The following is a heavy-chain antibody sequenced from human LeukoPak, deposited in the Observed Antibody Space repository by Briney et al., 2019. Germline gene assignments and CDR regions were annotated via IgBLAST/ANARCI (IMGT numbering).Heavy chain of an antibody. J-gene: IGHJ3*02. Sequence: SETLSLTCAVYGGSFSGYYWSWIRQPPGKGLEWIGEINHSGSTNYNPSLKSRVTISAGTSKNQFSLKLSSVTAADTAVYYCARGHPFPNYVWGSYRFDAFDIWGQGTMVTVSS. CDR3: ARGHPFPNYVWGSYRFDAFDI. CDR1: GGSFSGYY. CDR2: INHSGST. V-gene: IGHV4-34*01. D-gene: IGHD3-16*02.